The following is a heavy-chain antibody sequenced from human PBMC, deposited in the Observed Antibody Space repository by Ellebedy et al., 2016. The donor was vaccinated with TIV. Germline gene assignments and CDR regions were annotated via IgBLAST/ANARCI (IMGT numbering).Heavy chain of an antibody. V-gene: IGHV1-8*02. CDR3: ARSAYSSPFYFKYYYNGMDV. Sequence: AASVKVSCKASGYTFSSYYMHWVRQATGQGLEWMGWMNPKSGNTGYAQKFQGRVTMTRSSSISTVYMELSSLRSEDTAVYYCARSAYSSPFYFKYYYNGMDVWGQGTTVTVSS. J-gene: IGHJ6*02. D-gene: IGHD6-19*01. CDR1: GYTFSSYY. CDR2: MNPKSGNT.